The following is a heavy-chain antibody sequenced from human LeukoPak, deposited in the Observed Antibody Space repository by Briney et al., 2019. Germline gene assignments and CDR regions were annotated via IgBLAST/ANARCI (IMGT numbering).Heavy chain of an antibody. D-gene: IGHD3-10*01. CDR3: ATEGGSGSYYGDDAFDM. J-gene: IGHJ3*02. V-gene: IGHV3-15*01. CDR2: VKSKADDGTT. Sequence: GGSLRLSCEASGFSFTNTWMSWVRQAPGKGLEWVGRVKSKADDGTTDYAAPVQGRFTISRDDSKNTLCLQMNSLKTEDTAVYYCATEGGSGSYYGDDAFDMWGQGTMVTVSS. CDR1: GFSFTNTW.